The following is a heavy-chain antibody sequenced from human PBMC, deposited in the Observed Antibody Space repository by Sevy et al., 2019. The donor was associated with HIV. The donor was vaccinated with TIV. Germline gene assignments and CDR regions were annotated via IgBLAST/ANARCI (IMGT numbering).Heavy chain of an antibody. D-gene: IGHD4-17*01. J-gene: IGHJ6*02. CDR2: ISSSSSTI. CDR3: ARDYYGDYLTGTYYGMDV. V-gene: IGHV3-48*02. Sequence: GGSLRLSCAASGFTFSSYSMNWVRQDPGKGLEWVSYISSSSSTIYYADSVKGRFTISRDNAKNSLYLQMNSLRDEDTAVYYCARDYYGDYLTGTYYGMDVWGQGTTVTVSS. CDR1: GFTFSSYS.